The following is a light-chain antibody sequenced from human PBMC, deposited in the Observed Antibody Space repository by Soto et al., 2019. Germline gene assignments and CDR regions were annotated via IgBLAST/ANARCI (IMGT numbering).Light chain of an antibody. CDR3: QSYDSSLSGVI. CDR1: SSNIGAGYD. Sequence: QSVLTQPPSVSGAPGQRVTISCTGTSSNIGAGYDVHWYQQVSGTAPKLLIYGNSNRPSGVPDRFSGSKSGTSASLAITGLQAEDEADYYCQSYDSSLSGVIFGGGTQLTVL. CDR2: GNS. V-gene: IGLV1-40*01. J-gene: IGLJ2*01.